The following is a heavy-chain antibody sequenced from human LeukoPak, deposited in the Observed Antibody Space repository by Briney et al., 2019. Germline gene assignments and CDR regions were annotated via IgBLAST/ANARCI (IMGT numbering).Heavy chain of an antibody. V-gene: IGHV3-23*01. CDR3: AKKPATIKFPFDI. CDR2: ISTTGGYT. D-gene: IGHD5-24*01. J-gene: IGHJ4*02. CDR1: GFSFSTYD. Sequence: PGGSLRLSCVGSGFSFSTYDMGWVRQTPGKGLEWVSAISTTGGYTEDADSVKGRFTISRDNSQNTLFLQMHSLRAEDTAVYYCAKKPATIKFPFDIWGQGTLVTLSP.